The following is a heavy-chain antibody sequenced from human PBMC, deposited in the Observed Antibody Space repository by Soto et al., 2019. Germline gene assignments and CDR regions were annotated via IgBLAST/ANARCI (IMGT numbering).Heavy chain of an antibody. CDR3: ARVGTDS. D-gene: IGHD1-1*01. CDR2: A. V-gene: IGHV1-69*01. Sequence: ANYAQKFQGRVTITADESTSTAYMELSSLRSEDTAVYYCARVGTDSWGQGTLVTVSS. J-gene: IGHJ5*01.